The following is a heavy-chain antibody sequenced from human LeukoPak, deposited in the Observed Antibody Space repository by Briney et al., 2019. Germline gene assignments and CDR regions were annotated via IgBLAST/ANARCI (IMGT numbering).Heavy chain of an antibody. CDR1: GYTFTAYY. CDR3: ARAGRGYSYGSFDS. D-gene: IGHD5-18*01. V-gene: IGHV1-2*06. CDR2: ISPNSGDT. J-gene: IGHJ4*02. Sequence: ASVKVSCKASGYTFTAYYIHWVRQAPGQGLEWMGRISPNSGDTNHAQSFQGRVTMTRDASITTAYMELSGLRSDDTAVYYRARAGRGYSYGSFDSWGQGTLVTVSS.